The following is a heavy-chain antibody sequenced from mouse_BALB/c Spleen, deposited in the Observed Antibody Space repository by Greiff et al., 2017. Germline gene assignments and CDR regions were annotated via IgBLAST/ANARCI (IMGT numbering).Heavy chain of an antibody. J-gene: IGHJ4*01. V-gene: IGHV1-5*01. Sequence: VQLQQSGTVLARPGASVKMSCKASGYSFTSYWMHWVKQWPGQGLEWIGAIYPGNSATSYNQKFKGKAKLTAVTSASTAYIELSSLTNEDSAVYYCICDYGDALYAMDYWGQGTSGTVSS. CDR1: GYSFTSYW. CDR3: ICDYGDALYAMDY. D-gene: IGHD2-4*01. CDR2: IYPGNSAT.